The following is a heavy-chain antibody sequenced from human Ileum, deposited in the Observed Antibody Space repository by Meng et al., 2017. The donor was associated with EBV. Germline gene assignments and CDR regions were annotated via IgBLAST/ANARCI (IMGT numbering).Heavy chain of an antibody. CDR2: IYYLGNT. D-gene: IGHD2-15*01. Sequence: QLQLQESGPGLVKPSETLPFTCTVAVGFVGTASYLWPWIRQPPGKGLEWIGNIYYLGNTNYNPSLKSRLTISVDTSKNQFYLRLSPVTAADTAMYYCARDPNPGYCSGGGCFDLGQGTLVTVSS. V-gene: IGHV4-61*01. CDR1: VGFVGTASYL. J-gene: IGHJ4*02. CDR3: ARDPNPGYCSGGGCFD.